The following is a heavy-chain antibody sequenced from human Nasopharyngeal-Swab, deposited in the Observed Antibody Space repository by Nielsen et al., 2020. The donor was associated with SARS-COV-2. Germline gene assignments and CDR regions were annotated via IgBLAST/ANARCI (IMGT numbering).Heavy chain of an antibody. CDR3: ARGGWLQIITYFDL. Sequence: GESLKISCAAPGFTFSNYGMHWVRQAPGKGLEWVALIWYDGNNKYYADSVKGRFTISRDNSKNTLYLQMNSLRAEDTAVYYCARGGWLQIITYFDLWGRGTLVTVSS. J-gene: IGHJ2*01. D-gene: IGHD5-24*01. CDR2: IWYDGNNK. V-gene: IGHV3-33*01. CDR1: GFTFSNYG.